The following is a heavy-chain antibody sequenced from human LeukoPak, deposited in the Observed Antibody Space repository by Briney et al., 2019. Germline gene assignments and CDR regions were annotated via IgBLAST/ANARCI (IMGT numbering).Heavy chain of an antibody. J-gene: IGHJ3*02. V-gene: IGHV3-53*01. Sequence: PGESLRLSCAASGFTVSSNYMSWVRQAPGKGLELVSVIYSGGSTYCADSVKGRFTLSRDNSKNTLYLQMNSLRAEDTAVYYCARRGEGSRSYVFDIWGQGTMVTASS. CDR1: GFTVSSNY. D-gene: IGHD2-15*01. CDR3: ARRGEGSRSYVFDI. CDR2: IYSGGST.